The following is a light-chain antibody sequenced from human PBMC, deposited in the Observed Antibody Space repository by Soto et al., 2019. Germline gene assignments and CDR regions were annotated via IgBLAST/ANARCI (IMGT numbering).Light chain of an antibody. CDR2: GNS. J-gene: IGLJ2*01. Sequence: QSVLTQPPSVSGAPGQRVTISCSGSSSNIGAGYDVHWYQQLPGTAPKLLIYGNSNRPSGVPDRFSGSKSGTSASLAITGLQPEDEADYYCQSYESSLSGVVFGGGTKLTVL. CDR3: QSYESSLSGVV. V-gene: IGLV1-40*01. CDR1: SSNIGAGYD.